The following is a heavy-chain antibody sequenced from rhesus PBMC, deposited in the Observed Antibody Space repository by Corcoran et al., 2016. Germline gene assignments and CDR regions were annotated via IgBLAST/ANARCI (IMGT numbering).Heavy chain of an antibody. CDR1: GGSISRSY. CDR3: ASSYSSWSYLDY. CDR2: IYGSVSST. V-gene: IGHV4-169*01. J-gene: IGHJ4*01. D-gene: IGHD6-13*01. Sequence: QLQLQESGPGLVKPSETLSVTCAVSGGSISRSYWSWIRQAPGKGLDWIGYIYGSVSSTHYHPARNSRVTLSLDTPKNQLYLKVSSVTAADTAVYYCASSYSSWSYLDYWGQGVLVTVSS.